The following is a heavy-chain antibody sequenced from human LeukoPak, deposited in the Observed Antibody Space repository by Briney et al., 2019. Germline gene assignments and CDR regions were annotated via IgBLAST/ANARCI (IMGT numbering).Heavy chain of an antibody. V-gene: IGHV3-30-3*01. Sequence: GRSLRLSCAASGFTFSSYAMHWVRPAPGKGLEWVAVISYDGSNKYYADSVKGRFTISRDNSKNTLYLQMNSLRAEDTAVYYCARDHPERIVATILAYWGQGTLVTVSS. J-gene: IGHJ4*02. CDR2: ISYDGSNK. CDR1: GFTFSSYA. D-gene: IGHD5-12*01. CDR3: ARDHPERIVATILAY.